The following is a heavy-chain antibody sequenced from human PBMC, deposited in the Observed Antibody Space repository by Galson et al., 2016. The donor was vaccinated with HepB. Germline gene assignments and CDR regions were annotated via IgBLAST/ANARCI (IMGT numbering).Heavy chain of an antibody. Sequence: SLRLSCAASGFTFSSYSMNWVRQAPGKGLEWVSYISSSSSTIYYGDSVKGRFTISRDNAKNSLYLQMNSLRDEDTAVYYCARDGRFEWELLGAVYWGQGTLVTVSS. CDR2: ISSSSSTI. CDR1: GFTFSSYS. V-gene: IGHV3-48*02. J-gene: IGHJ4*02. CDR3: ARDGRFEWELLGAVY. D-gene: IGHD1-26*01.